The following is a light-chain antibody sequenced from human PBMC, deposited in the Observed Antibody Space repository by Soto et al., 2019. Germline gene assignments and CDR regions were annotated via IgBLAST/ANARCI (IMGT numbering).Light chain of an antibody. V-gene: IGKV3-20*01. Sequence: EIVLTQSPGTLSLSQGERATVSCRASQSVSSSYLAWYQPKPGQAPRLLIYGASSRATGMPDRFSGSGSGTDFTLTISRLEPEDFAVYYCHQYDSSPLTFGGGTKVEIK. CDR3: HQYDSSPLT. J-gene: IGKJ4*01. CDR1: QSVSSSY. CDR2: GAS.